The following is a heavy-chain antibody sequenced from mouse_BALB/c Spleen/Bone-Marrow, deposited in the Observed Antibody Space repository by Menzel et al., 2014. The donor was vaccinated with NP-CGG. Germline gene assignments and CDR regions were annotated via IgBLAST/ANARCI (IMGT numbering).Heavy chain of an antibody. Sequence: EVQLQQSGPELVKPGASVKMSCKASGYTFTDYYMKWVKQSHGESLEWIGDINPINGDTFYNQKFKGKATLTADKSSSTAYMQLDSLTSEDSAVYYCAMGVRPYWYFDVWGAGTTVTVSS. CDR3: AMGVRPYWYFDV. J-gene: IGHJ1*01. CDR2: INPINGDT. V-gene: IGHV1-26*01. CDR1: GYTFTDYY. D-gene: IGHD2-14*01.